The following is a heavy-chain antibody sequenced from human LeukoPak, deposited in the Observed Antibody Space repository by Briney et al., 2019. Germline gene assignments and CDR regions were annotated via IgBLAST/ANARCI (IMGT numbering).Heavy chain of an antibody. J-gene: IGHJ4*02. V-gene: IGHV7-4-1*02. D-gene: IGHD6-13*01. Sequence: ASVKVSCKASGYTFTDHGINWVRQAPGQGLEWMGRINTNTGNPTHAQGFTGRFVFSSDASVSTAYLQISGLKAEDTAVYYCTRDRLSRIWYGDYWGQGTLVTVSS. CDR3: TRDRLSRIWYGDY. CDR1: GYTFTDHG. CDR2: INTNTGNP.